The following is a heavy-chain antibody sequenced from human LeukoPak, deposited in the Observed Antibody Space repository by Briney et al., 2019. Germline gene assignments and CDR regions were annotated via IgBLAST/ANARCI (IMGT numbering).Heavy chain of an antibody. D-gene: IGHD3-22*01. CDR1: GFTFSSYA. J-gene: IGHJ4*02. CDR3: AKGYDSSGYYAGDVDY. CDR2: ISGSGDST. Sequence: SGGSLRLSCAASGFTFSSYAMSWVRQAPGKGLEWVSAISGSGDSTYYTDSVKGRFTISRDNSKNTLYLQVNSLRAEDTAVYYRAKGYDSSGYYAGDVDYWGQGTLVTVSS. V-gene: IGHV3-23*01.